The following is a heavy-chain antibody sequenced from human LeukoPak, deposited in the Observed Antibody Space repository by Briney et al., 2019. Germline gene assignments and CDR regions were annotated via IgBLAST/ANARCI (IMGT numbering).Heavy chain of an antibody. J-gene: IGHJ4*02. CDR1: GDSISSGGYS. CDR3: ARIQQQLDTYYFDY. D-gene: IGHD6-13*01. Sequence: PSQTLSLTCAVSGDSISSGGYSWSWIRQPPGKGLEWIGYISHSGSTYYHPSLKSRVTMSIDRSKNQFSLKLSSVTAADTAVYYCARIQQQLDTYYFDYWGQGTLVTVSS. CDR2: ISHSGST. V-gene: IGHV4-30-2*01.